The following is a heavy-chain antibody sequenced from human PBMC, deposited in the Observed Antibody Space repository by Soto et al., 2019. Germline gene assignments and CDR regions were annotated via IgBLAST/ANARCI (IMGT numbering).Heavy chain of an antibody. V-gene: IGHV4-59*01. J-gene: IGHJ3*02. D-gene: IGHD1-26*01. Sequence: QVQLRESGPGLVKPSETLSLTCTVSSGSIGTYFWSWIRQHPGKGLEWIGYIYYSGTTNYNPSLKSRVTIFLDTSKNQFSLRLSSVTAADTAVYYWARGRGGTYDAFDIWGQGTLVIVSS. CDR2: IYYSGTT. CDR1: SGSIGTYF. CDR3: ARGRGGTYDAFDI.